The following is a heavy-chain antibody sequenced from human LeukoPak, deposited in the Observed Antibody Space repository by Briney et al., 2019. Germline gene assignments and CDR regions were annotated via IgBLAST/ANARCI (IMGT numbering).Heavy chain of an antibody. J-gene: IGHJ5*02. CDR1: GFTFDDYA. CDR2: IKQDGSEK. CDR3: ASSGWYSTPNWFDP. D-gene: IGHD6-19*01. Sequence: GRSLRLSCAASGFTFDDYAMHWVRQAPGKGLEWVASIKQDGSEKYYVDSVKGRFTISRDNAKNSLYLQMNSLRAEDTAMYYCASSGWYSTPNWFDPWGQGTLVIVSS. V-gene: IGHV3-7*01.